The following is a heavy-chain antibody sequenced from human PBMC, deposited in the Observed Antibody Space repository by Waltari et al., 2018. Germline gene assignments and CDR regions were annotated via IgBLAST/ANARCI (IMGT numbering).Heavy chain of an antibody. CDR3: ARMRRYCSSTSCYWFYYGMDV. CDR1: GGSFSGYY. CDR2: INHSGIP. V-gene: IGHV4-34*01. J-gene: IGHJ6*02. Sequence: QVQLQQWGAGLLKPSETLSLTCAVYGGSFSGYYWSWIRQPPGKGLEWIGEINHSGIPNYNPSVKGRVPISVDTSKTQFSLKRGSVTAADTAVYYCARMRRYCSSTSCYWFYYGMDVWGQGTTVTVSS. D-gene: IGHD2-2*01.